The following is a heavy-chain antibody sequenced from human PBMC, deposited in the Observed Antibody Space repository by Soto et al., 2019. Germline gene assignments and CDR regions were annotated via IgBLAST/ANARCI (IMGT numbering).Heavy chain of an antibody. CDR3: ARGSGFAVIPGELEDVHYDY. Sequence: QVQLQQWGAGLLKPSETLSLTCAVYGQSFSGHTWSWIRQSPGKGLEWIGEISQSGSTYYNPSLNTRVTISADTSKNQFSLTLNSVTAADTGVFYCARGSGFAVIPGELEDVHYDYWGQGTLVSVSS. D-gene: IGHD2-2*01. CDR1: GQSFSGHT. J-gene: IGHJ4*02. CDR2: ISQSGST. V-gene: IGHV4-34*01.